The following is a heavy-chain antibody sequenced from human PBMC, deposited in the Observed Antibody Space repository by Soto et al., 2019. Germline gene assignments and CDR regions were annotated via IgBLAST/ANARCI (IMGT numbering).Heavy chain of an antibody. D-gene: IGHD4-17*01. Sequence: ASVKVSCKASGYIFSDYGVSWVRQAPGQGLEWMGWISADNGNTDYEQKFQDRVSMTTDTSTSSAYMELRSLRSDDTAVYYCARAGAAVTMYFDIWGQGTPVTVS. J-gene: IGHJ4*02. CDR2: ISADNGNT. CDR1: GYIFSDYG. CDR3: ARAGAAVTMYFDI. V-gene: IGHV1-18*01.